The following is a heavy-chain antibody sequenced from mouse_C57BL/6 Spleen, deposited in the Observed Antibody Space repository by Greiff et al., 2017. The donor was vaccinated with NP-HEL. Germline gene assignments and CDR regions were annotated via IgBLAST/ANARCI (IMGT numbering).Heavy chain of an antibody. CDR3: ARAENWDVFAY. CDR1: GYTFTSYW. V-gene: IGHV1-72*01. Sequence: VQLRQPGAELVKPGASVKLSCKASGYTFTSYWMHWVKQRPGRGLEWIGRIDPNSGGTKYTEKFKSKATLTVDKPSSTAYMQLSSLTSEDSAVCYCARAENWDVFAYWGQGTLVTVSA. D-gene: IGHD4-1*01. CDR2: IDPNSGGT. J-gene: IGHJ3*01.